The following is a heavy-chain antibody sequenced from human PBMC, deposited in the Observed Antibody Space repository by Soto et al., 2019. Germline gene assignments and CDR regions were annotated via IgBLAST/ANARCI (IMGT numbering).Heavy chain of an antibody. CDR2: ISFDGSNK. D-gene: IGHD6-19*01. CDR1: GFSFNSYG. CDR3: AKASATWYSSDWYYFDY. V-gene: IGHV3-30*18. Sequence: VQLVESGGGMVQPGRPLRLSCAASGFSFNSYGMHWVRQAPGKGLEWVAFISFDGSNKYYAESVKGRFTISRDNFKNTLFLQINSLRAEDAAVYFCAKASATWYSSDWYYFDYWGQGTLVTVSS. J-gene: IGHJ4*02.